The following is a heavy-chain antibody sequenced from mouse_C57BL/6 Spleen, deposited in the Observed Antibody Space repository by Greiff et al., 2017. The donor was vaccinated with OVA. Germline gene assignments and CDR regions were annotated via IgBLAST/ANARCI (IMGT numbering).Heavy chain of an antibody. CDR1: GYSFTGYY. D-gene: IGHD2-3*01. CDR2: INPSTGGT. Sequence: EVQRVESGPELVKPGASVKISCKASGYSFTGYYMNWVKQSPEKSLEWIGEINPSTGGTTYNQKFKAKATLTVDKSSSTAYMQLKSLTSEDSAVYYCARAEDDGYYDDYWGQGTTLTVSS. CDR3: ARAEDDGYYDDY. V-gene: IGHV1-42*01. J-gene: IGHJ2*01.